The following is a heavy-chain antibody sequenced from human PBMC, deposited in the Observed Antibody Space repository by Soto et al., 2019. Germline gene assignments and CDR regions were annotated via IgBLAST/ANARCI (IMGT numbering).Heavy chain of an antibody. V-gene: IGHV1-18*01. D-gene: IGHD5-12*01. CDR3: AREVERWLQFPQWFEP. J-gene: IGHJ5*02. Sequence: SVKASCKASGYAATRYGMSLVRQAPGQGLEWMGWISAYNGNTNSAQKLQGRVTMTTDTSRSTAYMELRSLRSDDTAVYYCAREVERWLQFPQWFEPWGQGTLGTVSS. CDR2: ISAYNGNT. CDR1: GYAATRYG.